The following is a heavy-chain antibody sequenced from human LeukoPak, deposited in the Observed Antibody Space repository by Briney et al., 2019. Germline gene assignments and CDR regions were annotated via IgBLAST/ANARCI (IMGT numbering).Heavy chain of an antibody. D-gene: IGHD3-16*01. Sequence: GGSLRLSCVASGFSFSNSWMSWVRQVPGKGLEWVALIKGDGSEKYYVDSVKGRFTTSRDNAKNSLYLQMNSLRAEDTAVYYCARNRGAGGGYFDYWGQGALVTVSS. CDR2: IKGDGSEK. CDR1: GFSFSNSW. J-gene: IGHJ4*02. V-gene: IGHV3-7*05. CDR3: ARNRGAGGGYFDY.